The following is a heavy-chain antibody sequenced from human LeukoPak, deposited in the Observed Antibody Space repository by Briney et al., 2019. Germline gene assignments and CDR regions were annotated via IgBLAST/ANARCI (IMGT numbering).Heavy chain of an antibody. CDR1: GFTFSSYS. V-gene: IGHV3-21*01. CDR2: ISSSSSYI. CDR3: ATYQLLSEDYYYYMDV. D-gene: IGHD2-2*01. J-gene: IGHJ6*03. Sequence: PGGSLRLSCAASGFTFSSYSMNWVRQAPGKGLEWVSSISSSSSYIYYADSVKGRFTISRDNAKNSLYLQMNSLRAEDTAVYYCATYQLLSEDYYYYMDVWGKGTTVTISS.